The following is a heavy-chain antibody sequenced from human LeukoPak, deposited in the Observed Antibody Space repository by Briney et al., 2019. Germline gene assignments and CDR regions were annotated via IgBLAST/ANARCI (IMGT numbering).Heavy chain of an antibody. CDR1: GFTFSSYG. V-gene: IGHV3-33*06. CDR2: IGYDGNNK. D-gene: IGHD5-18*01. Sequence: GRSLRLSCAASGFTFSSYGIHWVRQAPGKGQGWVAVIGYDGNNKYYADSVKGRFTISRDNSKNTLYLQMNSLRAEDTAVYYCAKYWGYTAIVSYYFDYWGQGTLVTVSS. CDR3: AKYWGYTAIVSYYFDY. J-gene: IGHJ4*02.